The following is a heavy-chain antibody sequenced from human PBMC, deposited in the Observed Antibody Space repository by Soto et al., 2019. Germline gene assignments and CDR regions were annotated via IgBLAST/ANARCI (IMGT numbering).Heavy chain of an antibody. CDR3: AKDALYYYDSSGYFGPFAY. D-gene: IGHD3-22*01. V-gene: IGHV3-30*18. CDR1: GFTFSSYG. J-gene: IGHJ4*02. CDR2: ISYDGSNK. Sequence: GESLRLSCAASGFTFSSYGIHWVRQAPGKGLEWVALISYDGSNKYYADSVKCRFTISIDNSKNTLYLQMNSLRAEDTAMYYCAKDALYYYDSSGYFGPFAYWGQGTLVTVSS.